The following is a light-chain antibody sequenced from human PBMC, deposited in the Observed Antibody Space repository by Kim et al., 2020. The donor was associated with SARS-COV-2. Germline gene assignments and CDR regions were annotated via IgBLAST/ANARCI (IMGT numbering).Light chain of an antibody. V-gene: IGKV1-39*01. CDR1: QTISTY. J-gene: IGKJ4*02. Sequence: IQLTQSPSSLSASVGDSVTITCRASQTISTYLNWYQHKPGKAPRLLIDLASNLRGGVPSRFVGGGSETECTLTISRRQPEDFASYEWQQTCNRTPTCGEGTKVEIK. CDR3: QQTCNRTPT. CDR2: LAS.